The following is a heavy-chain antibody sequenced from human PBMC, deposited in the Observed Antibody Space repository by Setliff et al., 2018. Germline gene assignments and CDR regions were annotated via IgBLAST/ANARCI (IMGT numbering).Heavy chain of an antibody. CDR3: ARGFLRGYSSGWSRFDP. J-gene: IGHJ5*02. V-gene: IGHV4-34*01. CDR2: INHSGST. CDR1: GGSFSGYY. Sequence: TSETLSLTCAVYGGSFSGYYWSWIRQPPGKGLEWIGEINHSGSTNYNPSLKSRVTISVDTSKNQFSLKLSSVTAADTAVYYCARGFLRGYSSGWSRFDPWGQGTLVTVSS. D-gene: IGHD6-19*01.